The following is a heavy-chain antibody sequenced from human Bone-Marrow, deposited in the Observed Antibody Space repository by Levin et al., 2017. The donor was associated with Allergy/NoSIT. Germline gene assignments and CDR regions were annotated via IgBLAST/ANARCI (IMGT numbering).Heavy chain of an antibody. CDR2: IYWDDDK. CDR1: GFSLRTSEVA. V-gene: IGHV2-5*02. J-gene: IGHJ4*02. D-gene: IGHD3-10*01. CDR3: AHRRSGRYFAY. Sequence: SGPTLVKPTQTLTLTCTFSGFSLRTSEVAVAWIRQPPGKALEWLALIYWDDDKRYSPSLKSRLTISKNTSKNQVVLTMANMDPVDTATYYCAHRRSGRYFAYWGQGALVTVSS.